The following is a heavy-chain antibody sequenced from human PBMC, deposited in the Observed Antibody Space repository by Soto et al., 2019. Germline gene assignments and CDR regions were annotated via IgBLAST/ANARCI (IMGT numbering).Heavy chain of an antibody. D-gene: IGHD6-6*01. Sequence: ASVKVSCKTSGYTFTNHGVSWVRQAPGPGLEWMGWISGYNGNTEYAETLQDRVTMTTDTSTNTAYMELRGLRSDDTAVYYCARTYSKYFSSSEGDYWGQGTLVTVSS. V-gene: IGHV1-18*04. J-gene: IGHJ4*02. CDR1: GYTFTNHG. CDR3: ARTYSKYFSSSEGDY. CDR2: ISGYNGNT.